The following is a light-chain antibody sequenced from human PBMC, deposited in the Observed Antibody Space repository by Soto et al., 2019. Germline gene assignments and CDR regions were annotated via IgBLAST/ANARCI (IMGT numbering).Light chain of an antibody. CDR2: DAF. V-gene: IGKV1-5*01. J-gene: IGKJ1*01. CDR3: QQYSTYPWT. CDR1: QSISEF. Sequence: DIQMTQSPSTLSVSVGDTVTISCRANQSISEFLAWYQQKPGKAPKLLIYDAFGLEKGVPSRFGGSGSGTEFTLTINRLQPDDLGTYYCQQYSTYPWTFGQGTKVDFK.